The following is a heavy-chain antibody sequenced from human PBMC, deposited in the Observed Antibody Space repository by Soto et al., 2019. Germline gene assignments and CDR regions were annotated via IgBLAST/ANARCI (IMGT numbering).Heavy chain of an antibody. Sequence: EVQLVESGGGLVQPGGSLRLSCAASGFIFTDSAIHWVRQASGKGLEWVGRIRNKVNSYATIYAASVKGRFTISRDDSMKTVYLQKNSLKTEDTAMYYCTLRRDLTAIDTLYYSGQGTLGTVSS. CDR2: IRNKVNSYAT. J-gene: IGHJ4*02. V-gene: IGHV3-73*02. D-gene: IGHD2-21*01. CDR1: GFIFTDSA. CDR3: TLRRDLTAIDTLYY.